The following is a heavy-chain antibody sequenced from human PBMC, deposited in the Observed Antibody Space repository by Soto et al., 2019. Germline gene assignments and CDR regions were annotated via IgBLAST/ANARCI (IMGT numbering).Heavy chain of an antibody. CDR2: IYYSGST. V-gene: IGHV4-39*01. J-gene: IGHJ4*02. Sequence: SETLSLTCTVSGGSISSYYWGWIRQPPGKGLEWIGSIYYSGSTYYNPSLKSRVTISVDTSKNQFSLKLSSVTAADTAVYYCARLIPGGLYPPWYFDYWGQGTLVTVSS. CDR3: ARLIPGGLYPPWYFDY. D-gene: IGHD2-2*02. CDR1: GGSISSYY.